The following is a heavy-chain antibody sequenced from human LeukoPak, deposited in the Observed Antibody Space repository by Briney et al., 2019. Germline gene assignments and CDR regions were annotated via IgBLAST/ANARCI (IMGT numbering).Heavy chain of an antibody. CDR2: INPNSGGT. V-gene: IGHV1-2*02. J-gene: IGHJ5*02. CDR1: GYTFTGYY. CDR3: ARATAAGTPRFDP. Sequence: ASVKVSCKASGYTFTGYYMHWVRQAPGQGLEWMGWINPNSGGTNYAQKFQGRVTMTRDTSISTAYMELSRLRPDDTAVYYCARATAAGTPRFDPWGQGTLVTVSS. D-gene: IGHD6-13*01.